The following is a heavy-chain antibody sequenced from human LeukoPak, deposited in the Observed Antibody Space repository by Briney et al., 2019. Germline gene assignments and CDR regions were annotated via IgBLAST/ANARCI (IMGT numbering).Heavy chain of an antibody. J-gene: IGHJ4*02. D-gene: IGHD3-22*01. CDR1: GFTFSSYA. CDR3: AKDLFPSGYYAIKEAYFDY. Sequence: GGSLRLSCAASGFTFSSYAMSWVRQAPGKGLEWVSAISGSGGSTYYADSVKGRFTISRDNSKNTLYLQMNSLRAGDTAVYYCAKDLFPSGYYAIKEAYFDYWGQGTLVTVSS. CDR2: ISGSGGST. V-gene: IGHV3-23*01.